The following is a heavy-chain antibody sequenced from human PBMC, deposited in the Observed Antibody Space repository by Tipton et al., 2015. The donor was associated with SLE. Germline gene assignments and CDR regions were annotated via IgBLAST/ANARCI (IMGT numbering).Heavy chain of an antibody. CDR3: ARGPLIYDSSGLSRYYMDV. V-gene: IGHV4-34*01. D-gene: IGHD3-22*01. Sequence: GLVKPSETLSLTCAVYGGSFSGYYWSWIRQPPGKGLEWIGEINHSGSTNYNPSLKSRVTISVDTSKNQFSLKLSSVTAADTAVYYCARGPLIYDSSGLSRYYMDVWGKGTTVTVSS. CDR2: INHSGST. J-gene: IGHJ6*03. CDR1: GGSFSGYY.